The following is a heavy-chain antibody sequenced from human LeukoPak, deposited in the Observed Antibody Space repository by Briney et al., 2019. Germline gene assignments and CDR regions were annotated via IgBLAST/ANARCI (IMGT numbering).Heavy chain of an antibody. CDR3: VRDRGTYRPIDY. J-gene: IGHJ4*02. V-gene: IGHV3-21*04. Sequence: GGSLRLSCAASAFSLNAYNMNWVRQAPGKGLEWVSSISYTGTYIYYADSVKGRFTISRGNAQNSLYLQMNSLRAEDTAIYYCVRDRGTYRPIDYWGQGTLVTVSS. CDR2: ISYTGTYI. CDR1: AFSLNAYN. D-gene: IGHD1-26*01.